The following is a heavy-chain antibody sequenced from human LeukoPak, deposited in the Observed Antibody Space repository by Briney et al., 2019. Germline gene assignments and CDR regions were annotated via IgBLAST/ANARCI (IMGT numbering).Heavy chain of an antibody. CDR1: GFTFTSYA. V-gene: IGHV3-23*01. D-gene: IGHD2/OR15-2a*01. CDR2: VISSGGST. J-gene: IGHJ4*02. Sequence: GGSLRLSCAASGFTFTSYAMSWVRQAPGKGLEWVSGVISSGGSTYYADSVKGRFTISRDNAKNSLFLQMNSLRAEDTAVYYCARVTYAVPDYWGQGTLVAVSS. CDR3: ARVTYAVPDY.